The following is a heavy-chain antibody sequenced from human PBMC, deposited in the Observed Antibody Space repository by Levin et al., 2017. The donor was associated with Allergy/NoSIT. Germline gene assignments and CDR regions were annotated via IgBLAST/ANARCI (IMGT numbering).Heavy chain of an antibody. V-gene: IGHV3-15*01. Sequence: GGSLRLSCAASGFTFSNAWMSWVRQAPGKGLEWVGRIKSKTDGGTTDYAAPVKGRFTISRDDSKNTLYLQMNSLKTEDTAVYYCTTDRDWGTARYFDYWGQGTLVTVSS. D-gene: IGHD3-16*01. CDR1: GFTFSNAW. CDR3: TTDRDWGTARYFDY. J-gene: IGHJ4*02. CDR2: IKSKTDGGTT.